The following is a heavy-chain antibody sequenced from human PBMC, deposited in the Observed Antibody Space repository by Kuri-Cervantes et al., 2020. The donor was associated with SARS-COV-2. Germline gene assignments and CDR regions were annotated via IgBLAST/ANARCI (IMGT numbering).Heavy chain of an antibody. CDR1: GFTVSSNY. Sequence: GGSLRLSCAASGFTVSSNYMSWVRQAPGKGLEWVSVIYSCGSTYYADSVKGRFTISRDNSKNTLYLQTNSLRAEDTAVYYCARDRIAPTGWDYYMDVWGKGTTVTVSS. J-gene: IGHJ6*03. D-gene: IGHD2-15*01. V-gene: IGHV3-66*03. CDR3: ARDRIAPTGWDYYMDV. CDR2: IYSCGST.